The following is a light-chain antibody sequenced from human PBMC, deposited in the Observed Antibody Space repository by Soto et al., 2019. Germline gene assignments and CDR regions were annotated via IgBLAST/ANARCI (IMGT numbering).Light chain of an antibody. CDR2: KAS. CDR1: QSVSGW. J-gene: IGKJ4*01. V-gene: IGKV1-5*03. Sequence: DIQMTQSPSTLSASVGDRVTITCRASQSVSGWLAWYQQKPGKAPKLLIYKASNLESGVPSRFSGSGSGTEFSLTISSLQHDDFATYYCQHYNIYPLTFGGGTKVEIK. CDR3: QHYNIYPLT.